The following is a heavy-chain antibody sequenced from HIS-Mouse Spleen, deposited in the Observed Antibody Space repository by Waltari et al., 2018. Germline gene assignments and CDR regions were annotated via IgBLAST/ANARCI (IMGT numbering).Heavy chain of an antibody. D-gene: IGHD6-13*01. Sequence: QLQLQESGPGLVKPSETLSLTCTVSGGSISSSSYYWGWIRQPPGKGLEWIGSSYYSGSTYYNPALKSRVTLSVDTSTNQFSLKLSSVTAADTAVYYCAREIPYSSSWYDWYFDLWGRGTLVTVSS. CDR2: SYYSGST. V-gene: IGHV4-39*07. J-gene: IGHJ2*01. CDR1: GGSISSSSYY. CDR3: AREIPYSSSWYDWYFDL.